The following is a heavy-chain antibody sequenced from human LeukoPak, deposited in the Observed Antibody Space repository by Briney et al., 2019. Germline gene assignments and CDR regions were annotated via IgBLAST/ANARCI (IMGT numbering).Heavy chain of an antibody. CDR2: IYSGGST. CDR1: GFTVSSNY. J-gene: IGHJ6*04. CDR3: ARDVYDIQAYYYYGMDV. V-gene: IGHV3-53*01. Sequence: PGGSLRLSCAASGFTVSSNYMSWVRQAPGKGLEWVSVIYSGGSTYYADSGKGRFTISRDNSKNTLYLQMNRLRAEDTAVYYCARDVYDIQAYYYYGMDVWGKGTTVTVSS. D-gene: IGHD3-9*01.